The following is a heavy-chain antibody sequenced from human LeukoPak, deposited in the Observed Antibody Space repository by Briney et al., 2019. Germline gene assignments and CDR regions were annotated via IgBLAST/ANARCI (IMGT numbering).Heavy chain of an antibody. Sequence: SETLSLTCTASGGSISSSSYYWSWIRQPPGTGLEWIGEINHSGSTNYNPSLKSRVTISVDTSKNQFSLKLSSVTAADTAVYYCARAPVVYWFDPWGQGTLVTVSS. D-gene: IGHD2-15*01. CDR1: GGSISSSSYY. CDR3: ARAPVVYWFDP. CDR2: INHSGST. V-gene: IGHV4-39*07. J-gene: IGHJ5*02.